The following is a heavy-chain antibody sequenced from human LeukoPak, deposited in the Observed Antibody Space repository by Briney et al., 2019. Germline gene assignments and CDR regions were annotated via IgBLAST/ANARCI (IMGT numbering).Heavy chain of an antibody. Sequence: PSETLPLTCTVSGGSISSSSYYWGWIRQPPGKGLEWIGSIYYSGSTYYNPSLKSRVTISVDTPKNQFSLKLSSVTAADTAVYYCARTNIAVAYYYYYYMDVWGKGTTVTISS. CDR1: GGSISSSSYY. D-gene: IGHD6-19*01. J-gene: IGHJ6*03. CDR2: IYYSGST. CDR3: ARTNIAVAYYYYYYMDV. V-gene: IGHV4-39*01.